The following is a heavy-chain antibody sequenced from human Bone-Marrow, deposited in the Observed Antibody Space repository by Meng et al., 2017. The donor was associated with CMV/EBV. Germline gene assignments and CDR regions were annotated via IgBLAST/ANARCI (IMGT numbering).Heavy chain of an antibody. CDR3: ASSSGWYLGWFDP. CDR1: GGSFSGYY. D-gene: IGHD6-19*01. V-gene: IGHV4-34*01. J-gene: IGHJ5*02. CDR2: INHSGST. Sequence: SETLSLTCAVYGGSFSGYYRSWIRQPPGKGLEWIGEINHSGSTNYNPSLKSRVTISVDTSKNQFSLKLSSVTAADTAVYYCASSSGWYLGWFDPWGQGTLVPVSS.